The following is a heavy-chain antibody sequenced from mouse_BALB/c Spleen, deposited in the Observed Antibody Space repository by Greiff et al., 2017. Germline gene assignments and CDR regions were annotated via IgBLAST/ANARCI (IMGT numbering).Heavy chain of an antibody. CDR1: GYTFTSYW. Sequence: EVNLVESGTVLARPGASVKMSCKASGYTFTSYWMHWVKQRPGQGLEWIGAIYPGNSDTSYNQKFKGKAKLTAVTSTSTAYMELSSLTNEDSAVYYCTRSLFITTVVDYWGQGTTLTVSS. CDR2: IYPGNSDT. D-gene: IGHD1-1*01. J-gene: IGHJ2*01. CDR3: TRSLFITTVVDY. V-gene: IGHV1-5*01.